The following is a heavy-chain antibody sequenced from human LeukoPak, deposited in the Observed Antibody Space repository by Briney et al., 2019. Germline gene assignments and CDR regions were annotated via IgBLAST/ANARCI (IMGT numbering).Heavy chain of an antibody. Sequence: PGVPLRLPCAASGFTFRIYRMIWLRDAPGKGMEWLSSISSSSSYIDCADSVKGRFSSSRDNAKNSLYLQMNSLRAEDTAVYYCARDRRGVVSSYGMDVWGQGTTVTVSS. D-gene: IGHD2-21*01. CDR2: ISSSSSYI. J-gene: IGHJ6*02. CDR3: ARDRRGVVSSYGMDV. V-gene: IGHV3-21*01. CDR1: GFTFRIYR.